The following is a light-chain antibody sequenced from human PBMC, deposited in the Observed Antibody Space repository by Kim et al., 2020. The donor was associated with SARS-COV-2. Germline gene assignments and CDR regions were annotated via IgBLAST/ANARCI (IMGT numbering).Light chain of an antibody. CDR2: GAS. CDR3: QQYNDWPPGDT. V-gene: IGKV3-15*01. Sequence: EIVMTQSPASLSVSPGETATLSCRASQSVSSNLAWYQQKPGQAPRLLIYGASTRATGIPARFSGSGSGTEFTLTISSLQSEDFAVYYCQQYNDWPPGDTFGQGPKLEIK. J-gene: IGKJ2*01. CDR1: QSVSSN.